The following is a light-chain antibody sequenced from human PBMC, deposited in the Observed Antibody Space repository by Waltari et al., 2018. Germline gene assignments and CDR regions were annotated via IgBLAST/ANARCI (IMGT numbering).Light chain of an antibody. CDR2: GQN. Sequence: SSEVTQDPSVSVALGQTVRITCQGDILRSHFESWYQQIPGQAPILDIYGQNARPSGIPDRFSGSASGDTASLTITGVQAEDEADYYCNCRDTSGNHYVFGPGTKVTVL. CDR1: ILRSHF. V-gene: IGLV3-19*01. CDR3: NCRDTSGNHYV. J-gene: IGLJ1*01.